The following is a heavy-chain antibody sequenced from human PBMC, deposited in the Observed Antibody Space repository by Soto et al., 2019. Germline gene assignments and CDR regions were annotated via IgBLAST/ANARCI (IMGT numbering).Heavy chain of an antibody. Sequence: ASVKVSCKASGYTFTSYYMHWVRQAPGQGLEWMGIINPSGGSTSYAQKFQGRVTMTRDTSTSTVYMGLSSLRSEDTAVYYCARAIEMATMAYYFDYWGQGTLVTVSS. CDR2: INPSGGST. D-gene: IGHD5-12*01. CDR3: ARAIEMATMAYYFDY. J-gene: IGHJ4*02. V-gene: IGHV1-46*01. CDR1: GYTFTSYY.